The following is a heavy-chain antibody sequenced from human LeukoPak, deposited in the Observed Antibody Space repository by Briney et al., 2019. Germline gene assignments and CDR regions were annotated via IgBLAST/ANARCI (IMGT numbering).Heavy chain of an antibody. D-gene: IGHD3-22*01. CDR1: GGSISSSSYY. CDR2: IYYSGST. CDR3: AVRPYYDSSGDFRY. Sequence: PSETLSLTCTVSGGSISSSSYYWGWIRQPPGKGLEWIGSIYYSGSTYYNPSLKTRVTISVDTSKKSFSLRLSSVTAADTAVYYCAVRPYYDSSGDFRYWGQGTLVTVSS. V-gene: IGHV4-39*02. J-gene: IGHJ4*02.